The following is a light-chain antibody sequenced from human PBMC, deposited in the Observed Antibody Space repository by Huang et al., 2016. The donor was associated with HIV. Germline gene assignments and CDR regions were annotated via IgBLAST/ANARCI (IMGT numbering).Light chain of an antibody. CDR2: AAS. CDR1: QDISSY. CDR3: QQLNSYPEGFT. V-gene: IGKV1-9*01. J-gene: IGKJ3*01. Sequence: IQLTQSPSSLSASVGDRVTITCRASQDISSYLAWYQQKPWKAPKLLSYAASTLQSRVPSRCIGSGSGTDFTLTISSLQPEDCATYYCQQLNSYPEGFTFGPGTKVDIK.